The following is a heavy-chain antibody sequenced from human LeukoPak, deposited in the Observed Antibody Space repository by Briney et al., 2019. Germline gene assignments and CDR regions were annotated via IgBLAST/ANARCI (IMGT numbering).Heavy chain of an antibody. V-gene: IGHV3-11*01. J-gene: IGHJ4*02. CDR2: ISSSGSTI. Sequence: GGSLRLSCAASGFTFSDAWMSWVRQAPGKGLEWVSYISSSGSTIYYADSVKGRITISRDNAKNSLYLQMNSLRAEDTAVYYCARDPFYLEGYFDYWGQGTLVTVSS. CDR1: GFTFSDAW. CDR3: ARDPFYLEGYFDY. D-gene: IGHD1-1*01.